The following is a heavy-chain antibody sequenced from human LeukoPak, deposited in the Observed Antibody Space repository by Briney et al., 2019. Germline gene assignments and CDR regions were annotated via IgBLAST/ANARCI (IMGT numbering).Heavy chain of an antibody. J-gene: IGHJ6*03. V-gene: IGHV3-30*02. CDR3: ARHWGDYYYYYYMDV. D-gene: IGHD7-27*01. Sequence: GGSLRLSCAASGFTFSSYGMHWVRQAPGKGLEWVAFIRYDGSNKYYADSVKGRFTISRDNSKNTLYLQMNSLRAEDTAVYYCARHWGDYYYYYYMDVWGKGTTVTISS. CDR1: GFTFSSYG. CDR2: IRYDGSNK.